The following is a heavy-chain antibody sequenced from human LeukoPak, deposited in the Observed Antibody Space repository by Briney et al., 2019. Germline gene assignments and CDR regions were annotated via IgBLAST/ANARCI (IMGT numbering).Heavy chain of an antibody. D-gene: IGHD5-12*01. CDR2: ISGSGGST. CDR1: GFTFSSYA. J-gene: IGHJ4*02. Sequence: PGGSLRLSCAASGFTFSSYAMSWVRQAPGKGLEWVSAISGSGGSTYYADSVKGRFTISRDNSKNTLYLQMNSLRAEDTAVYYCAKDLDPVATIPYLFDYWGQGTLVTVSS. CDR3: AKDLDPVATIPYLFDY. V-gene: IGHV3-23*01.